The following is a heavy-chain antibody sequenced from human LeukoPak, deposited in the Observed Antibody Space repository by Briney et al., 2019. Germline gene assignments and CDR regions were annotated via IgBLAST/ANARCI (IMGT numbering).Heavy chain of an antibody. V-gene: IGHV3-23*01. D-gene: IGHD1-26*01. CDR3: AKEYYSGSFFDY. CDR2: ISGSGGST. J-gene: IGHJ4*02. CDR1: GFTFSSHA. Sequence: PGGSLRLSCAVSGFTFSSHAMGWVRQAPGKGLEWVSGISGSGGSTYYADSVKGRFTISRDNSKNTVNLRMNSLRAEDTAVYYCAKEYYSGSFFDYWGQGTLVTVSS.